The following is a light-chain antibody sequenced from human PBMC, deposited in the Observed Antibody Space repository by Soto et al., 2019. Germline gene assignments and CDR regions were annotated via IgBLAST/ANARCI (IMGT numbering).Light chain of an antibody. CDR3: QQYGSSPLIT. Sequence: EIVLTHSPGTLSFSPGQIATLSFRSSQRLSASDIAWYQQKPGQAPKFLIYGVSSRATGIPDRFSGSGSGTDSTLTISRLEPEDFAVYHCQQYGSSPLITFGQGTRLEIK. CDR1: QRLSASD. CDR2: GVS. J-gene: IGKJ5*01. V-gene: IGKV3-20*01.